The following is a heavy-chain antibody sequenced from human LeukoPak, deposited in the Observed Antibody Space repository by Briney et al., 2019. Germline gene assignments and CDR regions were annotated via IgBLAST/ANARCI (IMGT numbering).Heavy chain of an antibody. CDR3: ARGGYSSSWYHFDY. J-gene: IGHJ4*02. CDR1: GFTFSSYA. Sequence: GGSLRLSCAASGFTFSSYAMHWVRQAPGRGLEWVAVISYDGSNKYYADSVKGRFTISRDNSKNTLYLQMNSLRAEDTAVYYCARGGYSSSWYHFDYWGQGTLVTVSS. V-gene: IGHV3-30-3*01. CDR2: ISYDGSNK. D-gene: IGHD6-13*01.